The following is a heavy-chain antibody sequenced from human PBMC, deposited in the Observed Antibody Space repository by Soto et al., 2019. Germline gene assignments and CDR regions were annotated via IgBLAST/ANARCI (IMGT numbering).Heavy chain of an antibody. V-gene: IGHV3-33*01. J-gene: IGHJ6*02. CDR1: GFPFSSYG. CDR2: IWYDGSNK. D-gene: IGHD3-3*01. CDR3: ARDAYDFWSGYYYYGMDV. Sequence: GGSLRVSCAASGFPFSSYGMHWVRPAPGKGLEWVAVIWYDGSNKYYADSVKGRFTISRDNSKNTLYLQMNSLRAEDTAVYYCARDAYDFWSGYYYYGMDVWGQGTTVTVSS.